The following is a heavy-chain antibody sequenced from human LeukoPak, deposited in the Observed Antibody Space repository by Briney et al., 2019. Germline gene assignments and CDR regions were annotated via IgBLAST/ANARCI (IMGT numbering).Heavy chain of an antibody. CDR2: INGDGSST. Sequence: GGSLRLSCAASGFTFSNYWMHWVRQAPGKGLVWVSRINGDGSSTSYADSVKGRFTISRDNAKNTLYLQMNSLRAEDTAVYYCASLYSSSQFDYWGKGTLVTVSS. CDR1: GFTFSNYW. J-gene: IGHJ4*02. CDR3: ASLYSSSQFDY. D-gene: IGHD6-13*01. V-gene: IGHV3-74*01.